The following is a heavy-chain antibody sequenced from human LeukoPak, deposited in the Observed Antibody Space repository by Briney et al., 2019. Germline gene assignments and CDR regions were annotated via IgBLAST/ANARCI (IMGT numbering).Heavy chain of an antibody. Sequence: SETLSLTCAVYGGSFSGYYWSWIRQPPGKGLEWIGEINHSGSANYNPSLKSRVTVSVDTSKNQFSLKLSSVTAADTAVYYCARALSSSWYKNWFDPWGQGTLVTVSS. CDR3: ARALSSSWYKNWFDP. V-gene: IGHV4-34*01. J-gene: IGHJ5*02. D-gene: IGHD6-13*01. CDR2: INHSGSA. CDR1: GGSFSGYY.